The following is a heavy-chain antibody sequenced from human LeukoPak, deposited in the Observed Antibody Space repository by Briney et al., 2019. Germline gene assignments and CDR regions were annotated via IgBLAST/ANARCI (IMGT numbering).Heavy chain of an antibody. V-gene: IGHV1-8*03. CDR1: GGTFSSYA. CDR3: ARGGYSGSPGDFDY. Sequence: ASVKVSCKASGGTFSSYAISWVRQATGQGLEWMGWMNPNSGNTGYAQKFQGRVTITRNTSISTAYMELSSLRSEDTAVYYCARGGYSGSPGDFDYWGQGTLVTVSS. CDR2: MNPNSGNT. J-gene: IGHJ4*02. D-gene: IGHD1-26*01.